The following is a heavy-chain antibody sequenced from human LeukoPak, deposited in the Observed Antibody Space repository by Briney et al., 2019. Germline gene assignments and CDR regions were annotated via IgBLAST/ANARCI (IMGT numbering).Heavy chain of an antibody. D-gene: IGHD1-26*01. CDR2: ISSSSSYI. J-gene: IGHJ4*02. V-gene: IGHV3-21*01. Sequence: GGSLRLSCAASGFTFSSYSMNWVRQAPGKGLEWVSSISSSSSYIYYADSVKGRFTISRDNAKSSLYLQMNSLRAEDTAVYYCASSLAVIIGSQGGDYWGQGTLVTVSS. CDR3: ASSLAVIIGSQGGDY. CDR1: GFTFSSYS.